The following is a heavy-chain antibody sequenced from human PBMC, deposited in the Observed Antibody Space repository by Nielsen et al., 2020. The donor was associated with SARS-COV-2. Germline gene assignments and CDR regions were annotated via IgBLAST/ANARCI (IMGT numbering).Heavy chain of an antibody. CDR2: ISYDGSNK. D-gene: IGHD3-10*01. V-gene: IGHV3-30*14. CDR1: GFTFSSYA. CDR3: ARDRSPYYYGSGSYYRDLRYYYYGMDV. Sequence: GGSLRLSCAASGFTFSSYAMHWVRQAPGKGLEWVAVISYDGSNKYYADSVKGRFTISRDNSKNTLYLQMNSLRAEDTAVYYCARDRSPYYYGSGSYYRDLRYYYYGMDVWGQGTTVTVSS. J-gene: IGHJ6*02.